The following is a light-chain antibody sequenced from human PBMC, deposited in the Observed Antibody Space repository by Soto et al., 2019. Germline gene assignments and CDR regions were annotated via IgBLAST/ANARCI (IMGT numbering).Light chain of an antibody. CDR1: SSDVGAYNY. J-gene: IGLJ2*01. CDR2: EVS. Sequence: QSALTQPPSASGSPGQSVTISCTGSSSDVGAYNYVSWYQQHPGKAPKLMIYEVSERPSGVPNRFSGSKPGNTASLTVSGLQTEDEADYYCSSYAGIDSLLFGGGTKLTVL. V-gene: IGLV2-8*01. CDR3: SSYAGIDSLL.